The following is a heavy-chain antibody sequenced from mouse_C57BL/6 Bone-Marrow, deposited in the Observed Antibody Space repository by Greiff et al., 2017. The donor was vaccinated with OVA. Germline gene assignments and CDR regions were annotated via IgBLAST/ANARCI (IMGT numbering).Heavy chain of an antibody. V-gene: IGHV1-5*01. CDR2: ISPGNSDT. Sequence: EVQLQQSGTVLARPGASVKMSCKTSGYTFTSYWMHWVKQRPGQGLEWIGAISPGNSDTSYNQKFKGKAKLTAVTSASTAYMALSSLTNEDSAVYYCTRDYYGSSYAWFAYWGQGTLVTVSA. D-gene: IGHD1-1*01. J-gene: IGHJ3*01. CDR3: TRDYYGSSYAWFAY. CDR1: GYTFTSYW.